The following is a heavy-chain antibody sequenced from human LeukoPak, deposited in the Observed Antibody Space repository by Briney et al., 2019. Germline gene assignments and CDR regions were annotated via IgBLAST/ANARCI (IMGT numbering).Heavy chain of an antibody. CDR1: GGSSSDYY. CDR3: ARGNRAGYIFDY. Sequence: KTSETLSLTCAVYGGSSSDYYWSWIRQAPGKGLEWIGEIAHDGSTNYSPSPKRRATISRDTSKNHFSLNLRSVTAADTAVYSCARGNRAGYIFDYWGQGTLVTVSS. CDR2: IAHDGST. V-gene: IGHV4-34*01. J-gene: IGHJ4*02. D-gene: IGHD5-24*01.